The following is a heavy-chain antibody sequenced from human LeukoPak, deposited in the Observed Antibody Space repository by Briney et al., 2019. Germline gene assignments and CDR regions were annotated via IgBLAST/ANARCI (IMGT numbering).Heavy chain of an antibody. J-gene: IGHJ6*02. CDR2: ISASGGTT. D-gene: IGHD4-17*01. CDR1: GFTFSSYA. Sequence: PGGSLRLSCAASGFTFSSYAMTWVRQAPGKGLEWVSAISASGGTTYYEDSVKGRSTISRDNSRNTLYLEMNSLTAEDTAVYYCANLYGDSSNGMDVWGQGTTVTVSS. CDR3: ANLYGDSSNGMDV. V-gene: IGHV3-23*01.